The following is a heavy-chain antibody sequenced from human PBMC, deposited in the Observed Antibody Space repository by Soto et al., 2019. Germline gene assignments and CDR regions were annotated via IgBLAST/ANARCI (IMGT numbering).Heavy chain of an antibody. V-gene: IGHV2-5*01. Sequence: QITLKESGPTLVKPTQTLTLTCTFSGFSLSTSGVGVGWIRQPPGKALEWLALIYWNDDKRYSPSLKSRLTSTKDTSKNQVVLTMTNMDPVDTATYYCAHSYDSRWMYNWFDPWGQGTLVTVSS. CDR3: AHSYDSRWMYNWFDP. J-gene: IGHJ5*02. D-gene: IGHD6-13*01. CDR1: GFSLSTSGVG. CDR2: IYWNDDK.